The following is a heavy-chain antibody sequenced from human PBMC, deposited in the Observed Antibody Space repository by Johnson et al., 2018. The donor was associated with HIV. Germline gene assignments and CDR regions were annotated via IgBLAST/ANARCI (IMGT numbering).Heavy chain of an antibody. J-gene: IGHJ3*02. CDR3: ARDPVSDYYDSSGSLDNAFDI. CDR1: GLTFSSYA. V-gene: IGHV3-23*04. CDR2: ISGSGGSR. D-gene: IGHD3-22*01. Sequence: EVQLVESGGGLVQPGGSLRLSCAASGLTFSSYAMSWVRQGPGKGLEWVSGISGSGGSRNYADSVKGRFTISRDNSKNTLYLQMNSLRAEDTAVYYCARDPVSDYYDSSGSLDNAFDIWGQGTMVTVSS.